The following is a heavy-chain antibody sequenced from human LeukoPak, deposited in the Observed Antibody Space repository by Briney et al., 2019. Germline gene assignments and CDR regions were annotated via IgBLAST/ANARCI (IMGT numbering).Heavy chain of an antibody. CDR3: ARSSGYTYGSDY. J-gene: IGHJ4*02. Sequence: SETLSLTCSVSGVSISSYYWSWIRQPPGRGLEWVGYIYFSGSINYNPSLKSRVTISADTSKNQLSLKLSSMTAADTAVYYCARSSGYTYGSDYWGQGTLVTVSS. V-gene: IGHV4-59*08. D-gene: IGHD5-18*01. CDR1: GVSISSYY. CDR2: IYFSGSI.